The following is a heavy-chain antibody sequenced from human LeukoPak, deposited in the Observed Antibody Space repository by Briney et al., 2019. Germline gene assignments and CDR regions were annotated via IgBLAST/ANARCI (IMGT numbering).Heavy chain of an antibody. Sequence: GESLKISCKGSGYSFTNYWIGWVRQMPGKGLEWMGIIYAGDSDTKYSPSFQGQVTISADKSISTAYLQWSSLKASDTAMYYCARLFGRLTTVTSDAFDIWGQGTMVTVSS. CDR3: ARLFGRLTTVTSDAFDI. CDR2: IYAGDSDT. J-gene: IGHJ3*02. CDR1: GYSFTNYW. V-gene: IGHV5-51*01. D-gene: IGHD4-17*01.